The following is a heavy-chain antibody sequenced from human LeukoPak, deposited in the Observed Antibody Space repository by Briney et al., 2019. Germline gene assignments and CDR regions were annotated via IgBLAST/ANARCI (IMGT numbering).Heavy chain of an antibody. V-gene: IGHV1-3*01. D-gene: IGHD3-10*01. CDR1: GYTFTSYA. CDR2: INAGNGNT. CDR3: ARVTMVRGVIRAFDI. Sequence: ASVKVSCKASGYTFTSYAMHWVRQAPGQRLEWMGWINAGNGNTKYSQKFQGRVTITRDTSASTAYMELSSLKDTVVYYCARVTMVRGVIRAFDIWGQGTMVTVSS. J-gene: IGHJ3*02.